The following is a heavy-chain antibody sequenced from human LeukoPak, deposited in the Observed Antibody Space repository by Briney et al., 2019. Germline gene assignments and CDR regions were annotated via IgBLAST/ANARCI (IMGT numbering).Heavy chain of an antibody. J-gene: IGHJ6*02. CDR3: ARETTSLDYGMDV. Sequence: WASVKVSCKASGYTFTSCYMHWVRQAPGQGLEWMGIINPSGGSTSYAQKFQGRVTMTRDTSTSTVYMELSSLRSEDTAVYYCARETTSLDYGMDVWGQGTTVTVSS. CDR2: INPSGGST. CDR1: GYTFTSCY. V-gene: IGHV1-46*01. D-gene: IGHD1-1*01.